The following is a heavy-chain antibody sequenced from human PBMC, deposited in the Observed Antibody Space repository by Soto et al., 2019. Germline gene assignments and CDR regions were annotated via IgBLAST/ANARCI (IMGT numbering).Heavy chain of an antibody. CDR2: IYYSGST. Sequence: SETLSLTCTISGGSISSGDYYWSWIRQPPGKGLEWIGYIYYSGSTYYNPSLKSRVTISVDTSKNQFSLKLSSVTAADTAVYYCAREGIAVAGTGVGPAMDVWGQGTTVTVSS. J-gene: IGHJ6*02. V-gene: IGHV4-30-4*01. CDR1: GGSISSGDYY. D-gene: IGHD6-19*01. CDR3: AREGIAVAGTGVGPAMDV.